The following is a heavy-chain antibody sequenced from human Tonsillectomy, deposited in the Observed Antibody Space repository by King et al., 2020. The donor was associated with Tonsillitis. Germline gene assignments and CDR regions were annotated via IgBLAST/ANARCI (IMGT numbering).Heavy chain of an antibody. CDR1: GFTFSRYW. CDR2: INSEGSRA. V-gene: IGHV3-74*03. D-gene: IGHD3-9*01. Sequence: VQLVESGGGLVQPGGSLRLSCAVSGFTFSRYWMHWVRQAPGEGLVWVSRINSEGSRATYADSVKGRFTVSRDNARNTLYLEMSGLRAEDTAVYYCGREYYGILAGYYLDSWGQGTLVTVSS. J-gene: IGHJ4*02. CDR3: GREYYGILAGYYLDS.